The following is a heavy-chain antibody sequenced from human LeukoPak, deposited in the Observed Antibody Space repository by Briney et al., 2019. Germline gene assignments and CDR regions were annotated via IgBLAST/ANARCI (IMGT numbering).Heavy chain of an antibody. V-gene: IGHV3-7*01. CDR2: IKEDGSEK. Sequence: PGGSLRLSCAASRFTFSDYYMTWVRQAPGRGLEWVANIKEDGSEKNYVDSVKGRFTISRDNAKNSVYLLLNSLTPEDTAVYYCARERGSSWYIFDYWGQGTLVTVSS. CDR3: ARERGSSWYIFDY. J-gene: IGHJ4*02. D-gene: IGHD6-13*01. CDR1: RFTFSDYY.